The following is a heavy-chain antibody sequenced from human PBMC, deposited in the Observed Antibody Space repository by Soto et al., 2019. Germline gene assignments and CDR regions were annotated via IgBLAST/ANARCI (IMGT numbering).Heavy chain of an antibody. Sequence: GGSLRLSCAASGFIFTDYWMGWVRQAPGKGLEWVAVISYDGSNKYYADSVKGRFTISRDNSKNTLYLQMNSLRAEDTAVYYCAREITGYYGSGSYSYGMDVWGQGTTVTVSS. CDR3: AREITGYYGSGSYSYGMDV. J-gene: IGHJ6*02. V-gene: IGHV3-30-3*01. D-gene: IGHD3-10*01. CDR2: ISYDGSNK. CDR1: GFIFTDYW.